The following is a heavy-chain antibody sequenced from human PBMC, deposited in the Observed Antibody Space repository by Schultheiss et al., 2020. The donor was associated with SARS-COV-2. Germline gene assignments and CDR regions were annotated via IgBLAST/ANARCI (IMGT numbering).Heavy chain of an antibody. CDR1: GFTFSSYW. D-gene: IGHD3-22*01. J-gene: IGHJ1*01. Sequence: GGSLRLSCAASGFTFSSYWMHWVRQAPGKGLVWVSRINSDGSSTSYADSVKGRFTISRDNAKNTLHLQMNSLRAEDTAVYYCVTNYYDSSGYYPPYFQHWGQGTLVTVS. CDR3: VTNYYDSSGYYPPYFQH. CDR2: INSDGSST. V-gene: IGHV3-74*01.